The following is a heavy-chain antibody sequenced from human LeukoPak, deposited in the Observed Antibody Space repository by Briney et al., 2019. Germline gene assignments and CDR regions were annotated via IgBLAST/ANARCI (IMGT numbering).Heavy chain of an antibody. V-gene: IGHV4-4*02. CDR2: IQHSGST. J-gene: IGHJ4*02. Sequence: PSGTLSLTSAGSGVSIRSSNWWSWVRQPPGKWLELIGEIQHSGSTNYNPSLKIRLTISVDKSKEQFDLNMSSVTATDTSSYYCAGSVTPSDFVYWGQGALVTVSS. CDR3: AGSVTPSDFVY. CDR1: GVSIRSSNW. D-gene: IGHD2-15*01.